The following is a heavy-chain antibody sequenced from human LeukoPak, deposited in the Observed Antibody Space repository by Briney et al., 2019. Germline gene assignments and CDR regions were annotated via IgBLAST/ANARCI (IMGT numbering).Heavy chain of an antibody. J-gene: IGHJ4*02. D-gene: IGHD3-22*01. CDR3: AKNYYDRELDY. CDR2: ISGSGGST. Sequence: GGSLRLSCAASGFTFSSYGMSWVRQAPGKGLEWVSGISGSGGSTYYADSVKGRFTFSRDNFKNTLYLQMNSLRAEDTAVYYCAKNYYDRELDYWGQGTLVTDSS. V-gene: IGHV3-23*01. CDR1: GFTFSSYG.